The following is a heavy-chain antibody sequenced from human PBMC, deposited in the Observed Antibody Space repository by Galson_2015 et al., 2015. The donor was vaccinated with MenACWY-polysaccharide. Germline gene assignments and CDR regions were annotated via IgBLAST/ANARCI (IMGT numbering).Heavy chain of an antibody. CDR1: GFTFTTYA. D-gene: IGHD2-2*01. CDR2: ISGAGTI. Sequence: SLRLSCAASGFTFTTYAIYWVRQAPGQGLEWVSSISGAGTIYYADSVKGRFTISRDNGKNSLNLQMNSLRADDTAVYYCAKGRAPSTYYGMDVWGQGTTVTVSS. CDR3: AKGRAPSTYYGMDV. J-gene: IGHJ6*02. V-gene: IGHV3-69-1*01.